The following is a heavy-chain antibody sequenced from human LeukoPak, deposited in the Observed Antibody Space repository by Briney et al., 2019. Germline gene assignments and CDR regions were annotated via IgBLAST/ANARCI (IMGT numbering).Heavy chain of an antibody. CDR3: ARGTPDFWSGYYVS. V-gene: IGHV1-2*06. D-gene: IGHD3-3*01. Sequence: ASVKVSCKASGYTFTGYYMHWVRQAPGQGLEWMGRINPNSGGTNYALKFQGRVTMTRDTSISTAYMELSRLRSDDTAVYYCARGTPDFWSGYYVSWGQGTLVTVSS. J-gene: IGHJ5*02. CDR2: INPNSGGT. CDR1: GYTFTGYY.